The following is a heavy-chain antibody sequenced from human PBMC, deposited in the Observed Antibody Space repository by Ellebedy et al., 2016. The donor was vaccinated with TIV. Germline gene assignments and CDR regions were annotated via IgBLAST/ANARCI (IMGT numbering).Heavy chain of an antibody. Sequence: SETLSLTCTVSGVSVNSDSYYWSWIRQPPGKGLEWIGYIYYSGSTNYNPSLKSRVTISVDTSKNQFSLKLSSVTAADTAVYYCARAYDYYDSSGYWGFGFDYWGQGTLVTVSS. CDR1: GVSVNSDSYY. J-gene: IGHJ4*02. V-gene: IGHV4-61*01. CDR2: IYYSGST. D-gene: IGHD3-22*01. CDR3: ARAYDYYDSSGYWGFGFDY.